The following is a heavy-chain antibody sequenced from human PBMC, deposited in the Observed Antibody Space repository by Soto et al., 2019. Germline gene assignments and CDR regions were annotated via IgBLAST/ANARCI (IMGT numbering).Heavy chain of an antibody. CDR3: ARDRGLYGAGSYYNPNWFDP. V-gene: IGHV3-23*01. J-gene: IGHJ5*02. CDR2: ISGSGGST. D-gene: IGHD3-10*01. Sequence: GGSLRLSCAASGFTFSSYAMSWVRQAPGKGLEWVSAISGSGGSTYYADSVKGRFTISRDNSKNTLYLQMNSLRAEDTAVYYCARDRGLYGAGSYYNPNWFDPWGQGTLVTVSS. CDR1: GFTFSSYA.